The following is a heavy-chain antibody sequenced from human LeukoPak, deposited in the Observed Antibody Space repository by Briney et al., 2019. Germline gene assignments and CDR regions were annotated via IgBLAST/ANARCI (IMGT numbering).Heavy chain of an antibody. Sequence: PSETLSLTCTVSGGSISSYYWSWIRQPPGKGLEWIGYIYYSGSTNYNPSLKSRVTISVDTSKNQFPLKLSSVTAADTAVYYCARAGYYYDSSGYYITTDFDYWGQGTLVTVSS. CDR1: GGSISSYY. CDR3: ARAGYYYDSSGYYITTDFDY. J-gene: IGHJ4*02. D-gene: IGHD3-22*01. CDR2: IYYSGST. V-gene: IGHV4-59*01.